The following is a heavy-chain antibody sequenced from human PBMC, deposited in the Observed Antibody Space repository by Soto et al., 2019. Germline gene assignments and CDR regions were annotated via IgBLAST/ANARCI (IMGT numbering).Heavy chain of an antibody. CDR2: ISPLFSTT. CDR3: AASSAIAAAGYFKF. Sequence: QVQLVQSGAEVKEPGSSVKVSCKASGDLFNNHAFNWVRQAPGQGLEWMGRISPLFSTTNYAQQFQGRVTIGADELTTIVYLEVNNLESDDTAMYYCAASSAIAAAGYFKFWGKGTLVTVSP. J-gene: IGHJ4*02. D-gene: IGHD6-13*01. V-gene: IGHV1-69*01. CDR1: GDLFNNHA.